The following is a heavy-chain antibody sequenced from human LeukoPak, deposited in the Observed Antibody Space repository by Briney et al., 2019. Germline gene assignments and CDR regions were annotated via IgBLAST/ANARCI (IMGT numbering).Heavy chain of an antibody. CDR3: ARDIRTVRYNYFDY. J-gene: IGHJ4*02. Sequence: SETLSLTCTVSGGSISSGGYYWSWIRQHPGKGLEWIGYIYYSGSTYYNPSLKSRVTISVDTSKNQFSLKLSSVTAADTAVYYCARDIRTVRYNYFDYWGQGTLVTVSS. CDR2: IYYSGST. CDR1: GGSISSGGYY. D-gene: IGHD2-8*01. V-gene: IGHV4-31*03.